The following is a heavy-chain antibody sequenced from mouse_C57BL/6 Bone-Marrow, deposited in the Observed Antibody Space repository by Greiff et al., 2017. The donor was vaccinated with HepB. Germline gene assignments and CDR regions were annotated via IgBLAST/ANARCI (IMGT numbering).Heavy chain of an antibody. J-gene: IGHJ1*03. V-gene: IGHV1-55*01. D-gene: IGHD1-2*01. CDR3: ARSHYYGLLGYFDV. CDR1: GYTFTSYW. Sequence: QVQLQQPGAELVKPGASVKMSCKASGYTFTSYWITWVKQRPGQGLEWIGHIYPGSGSTNYNEKFKSKATLTVDTSSSTAYMQLSSLPSEDSAVYYCARSHYYGLLGYFDVWGTGTTVTVSS. CDR2: IYPGSGST.